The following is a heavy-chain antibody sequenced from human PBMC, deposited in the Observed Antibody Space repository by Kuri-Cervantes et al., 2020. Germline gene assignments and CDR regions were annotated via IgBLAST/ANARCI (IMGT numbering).Heavy chain of an antibody. CDR2: IFSNDEK. CDR3: AHSKLVVAAGIISWYFDL. V-gene: IGHV2-26*01. J-gene: IGHJ2*01. D-gene: IGHD6-13*01. Sequence: SGPTLVHPPEPLTLTCTVSGLSLSNARMGVSWIRQPPGKALEWLAHIFSNDEKSYSTSLKSRLTISKDTSKNQVVLTMTNMDPVDTATYYCAHSKLVVAAGIISWYFDLWGRGTLVTVSS. CDR1: GLSLSNARMG.